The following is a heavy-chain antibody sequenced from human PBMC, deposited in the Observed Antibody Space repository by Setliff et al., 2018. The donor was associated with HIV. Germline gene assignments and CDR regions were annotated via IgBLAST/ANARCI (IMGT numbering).Heavy chain of an antibody. J-gene: IGHJ3*02. CDR2: ISAYNGNT. CDR3: ARDMDCGGGSCYGKKDAYDI. CDR1: GYTFTSYG. V-gene: IGHV1-18*01. Sequence: ASVKVSCKASGYTFTSYGISWVRQAPGQGLEWMGWISAYNGNTNYAQKLQGRVTMTTDTSTSTAYMELRSLRSDDTAVYYCARDMDCGGGSCYGKKDAYDIWGQGTMVTVSS. D-gene: IGHD2-15*01.